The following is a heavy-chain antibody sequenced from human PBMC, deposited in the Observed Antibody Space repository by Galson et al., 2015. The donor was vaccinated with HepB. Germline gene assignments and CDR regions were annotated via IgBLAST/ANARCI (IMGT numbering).Heavy chain of an antibody. J-gene: IGHJ4*02. D-gene: IGHD3-22*01. CDR2: IKQDGSEK. Sequence: SLRLSCAASRFTFSSYWMSWVRQAPGKGLEWVANIKQDGSEKYYVDSVKGRFTISRDNAKNSLYLQMNSLRAEDTAVYYCARVEYYDSSGYYYGPFRGPIYYFDYWGQGTLVTVSS. CDR3: ARVEYYDSSGYYYGPFRGPIYYFDY. CDR1: RFTFSSYW. V-gene: IGHV3-7*03.